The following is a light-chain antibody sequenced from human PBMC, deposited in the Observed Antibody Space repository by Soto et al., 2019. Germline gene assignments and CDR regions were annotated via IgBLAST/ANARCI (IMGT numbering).Light chain of an antibody. CDR1: RGIGNY. V-gene: IGKV1-27*01. Sequence: DIQVTQSPSSLSASVGDRVTITCRASRGIGNYLAWYQQKPGKVPNLLIYAASALQSGFSSRFSGSGSGTDFPLAISSLQPGDFATYYCQKYDDAPLSFGGGTKVEI. CDR2: AAS. CDR3: QKYDDAPLS. J-gene: IGKJ4*01.